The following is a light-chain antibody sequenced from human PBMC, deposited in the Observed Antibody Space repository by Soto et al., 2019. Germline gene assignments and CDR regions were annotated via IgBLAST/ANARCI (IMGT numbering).Light chain of an antibody. CDR3: QQYNNWPGGT. CDR2: GAS. V-gene: IGKV3-15*01. J-gene: IGKJ1*01. CDR1: QSVSSN. Sequence: EIVMTQSPATLSVSPGERATLSCRASQSVSSNLAWYQQKPGQAPRLLIYGASTRATGIPARFSGSGSGTEFTITISSRQSEDFAVYYCQQYNNWPGGTFGQGTKVEIK.